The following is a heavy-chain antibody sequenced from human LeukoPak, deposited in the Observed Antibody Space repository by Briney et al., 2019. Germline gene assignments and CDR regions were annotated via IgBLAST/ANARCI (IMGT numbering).Heavy chain of an antibody. D-gene: IGHD2-15*01. CDR2: ISTGGRTI. J-gene: IGHJ4*02. V-gene: IGHV3-48*03. Sequence: GGSLRLSCAASGFSFSAFEMNRVRQAPGKGLEWISHISTGGRTIYYADSVKGRFTISRDNAKNSLYLQMNSLRGEDTGVYYCARGSGYVLDYWTQGTLVTVSS. CDR3: ARGSGYVLDY. CDR1: GFSFSAFE.